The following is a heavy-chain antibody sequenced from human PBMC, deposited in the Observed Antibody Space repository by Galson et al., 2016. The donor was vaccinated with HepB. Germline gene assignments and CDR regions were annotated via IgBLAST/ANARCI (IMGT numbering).Heavy chain of an antibody. Sequence: CAISGDSVSGTTIAWNWIRHSPSRGLEWLGRTYYRSKWYYDYAGSVKSRITINPDTSRNQFSLQLNSVTPEDTAVYYCARDGYTSGWHGAFEIWGPGTMVPVSS. CDR3: ARDGYTSGWHGAFEI. V-gene: IGHV6-1*01. CDR1: GDSVSGTTIA. CDR2: TYYRSKWYY. J-gene: IGHJ3*02. D-gene: IGHD6-19*01.